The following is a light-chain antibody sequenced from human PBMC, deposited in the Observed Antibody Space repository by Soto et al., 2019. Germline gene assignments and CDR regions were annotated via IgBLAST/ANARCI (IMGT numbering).Light chain of an antibody. V-gene: IGKV1-39*01. CDR3: QQGYSTPWT. Sequence: DIQMTQSPSSLSASVGDRVTITCRASQSITNYLNWYAQKPGKAPQRLIFGASTLQNGVQSXXSGSGSGTDFTLTISSLQPEDFATYYCQQGYSTPWTFGQGTKVEIK. CDR2: GAS. J-gene: IGKJ1*01. CDR1: QSITNY.